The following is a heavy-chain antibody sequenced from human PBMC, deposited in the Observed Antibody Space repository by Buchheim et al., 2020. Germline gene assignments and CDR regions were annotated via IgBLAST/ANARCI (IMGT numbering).Heavy chain of an antibody. CDR2: ISTSGTTI. CDR3: TSRNWAAAGSDFFHY. D-gene: IGHD6-13*01. Sequence: EVQLVESGGGLVQPGGSLRLSCAASGFTFSSYEMNWVRQAPGKGLEWVSYISTSGTTIFYADSVKGRFTISRENAKNSLYLQMNSLRAEDTAIYYCTSRNWAAAGSDFFHYWGQGTL. V-gene: IGHV3-48*03. J-gene: IGHJ4*02. CDR1: GFTFSSYE.